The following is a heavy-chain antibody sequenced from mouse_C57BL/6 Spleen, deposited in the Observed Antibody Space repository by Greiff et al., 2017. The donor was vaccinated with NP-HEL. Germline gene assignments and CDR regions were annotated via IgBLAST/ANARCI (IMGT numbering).Heavy chain of an antibody. Sequence: VQLKESGPGLVKPSQSLSLTCSVTGYSITSGYYWNWIRQFPGNKLEWMGYISYDGSNNYNPSLKNRISITRDTSKNQFFLKLNSVTTEDTATYYCARGEGYGAMDYWGQGTSVTVSS. D-gene: IGHD1-1*02. V-gene: IGHV3-6*01. CDR1: GYSITSGYY. CDR2: ISYDGSN. J-gene: IGHJ4*01. CDR3: ARGEGYGAMDY.